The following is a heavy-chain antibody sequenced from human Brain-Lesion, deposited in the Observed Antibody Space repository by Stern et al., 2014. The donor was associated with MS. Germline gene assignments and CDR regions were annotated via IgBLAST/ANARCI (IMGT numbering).Heavy chain of an antibody. CDR1: GGSISSGGYY. CDR2: IYLDGST. J-gene: IGHJ5*02. Sequence: QLQLQESGPGLEKPSQTLSLTCTVSGGSISSGGYYWSRLRPHPGKGLEGVVYIYLDGSTFYNPSLNSRATISHDTSNLQFYLNLTSVTAADPAVYYCARVRIPAASQYNWFDPWGLGTLVTVSS. D-gene: IGHD2-2*01. CDR3: ARVRIPAASQYNWFDP. V-gene: IGHV4-31*03.